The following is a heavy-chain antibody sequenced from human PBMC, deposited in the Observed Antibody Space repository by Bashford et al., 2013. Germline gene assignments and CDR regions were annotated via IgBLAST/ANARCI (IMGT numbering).Heavy chain of an antibody. D-gene: IGHD3-16*01. Sequence: ASVKVSCRASGYTFTNYGINWVRQAPGQGLEWVGGISAYNGQTNYAQNFQGRVTVTTDKATSTAYMELRSLRSDDTAVYYCARREGTFGGVIGYFDFWGQGTLVTVSS. CDR1: GYTFTNYG. CDR3: ARREGTFGGVIGYFDF. V-gene: IGHV1-18*01. CDR2: ISAYNGQT. J-gene: IGHJ4*02.